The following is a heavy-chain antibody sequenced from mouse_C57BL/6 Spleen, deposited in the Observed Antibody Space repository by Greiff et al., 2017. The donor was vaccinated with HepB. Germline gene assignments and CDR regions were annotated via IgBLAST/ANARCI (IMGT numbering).Heavy chain of an antibody. CDR1: GFTFTDYY. D-gene: IGHD2-4*01. J-gene: IGHJ2*01. CDR2: IRNKANGYTT. V-gene: IGHV7-3*01. Sequence: EVMLVESGGGLVQPGGSLSLSCAASGFTFTDYYMSWVRQPPGKALEWLGFIRNKANGYTTEYSASVKGRFTISRDNSQSILYLQMNALRAEDSATYYCARSLYYDYDVYFDYWGQGTTLTVSS. CDR3: ARSLYYDYDVYFDY.